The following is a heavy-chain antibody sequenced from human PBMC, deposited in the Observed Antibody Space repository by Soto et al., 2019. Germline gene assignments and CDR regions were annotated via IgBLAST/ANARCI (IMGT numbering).Heavy chain of an antibody. CDR3: ARSYDNSGYYPGSFND. CDR1: GFNITNNY. D-gene: IGHD3-22*01. CDR2: IYSGGSI. Sequence: EVQLVETGGGLIQPGGSLRLSCAASGFNITNNYMSWVRQAPGKGLEWVSFIYSGGSIYYEDSVKGRFSIARDISKNTLLLQMYSLRAEDTAVYYCARSYDNSGYYPGSFNDWGQGTLVTVSS. J-gene: IGHJ4*02. V-gene: IGHV3-53*02.